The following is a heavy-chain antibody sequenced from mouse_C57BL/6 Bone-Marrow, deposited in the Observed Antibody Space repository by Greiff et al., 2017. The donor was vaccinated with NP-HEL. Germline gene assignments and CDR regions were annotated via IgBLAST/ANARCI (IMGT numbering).Heavy chain of an antibody. D-gene: IGHD2-2*01. CDR2: IYPRSGNT. V-gene: IGHV1-81*01. CDR1: GYTFTSYG. J-gene: IGHJ3*01. Sequence: VQLQQSGAELARPGASVKLSCKASGYTFTSYGISWVKQRTGQGLEWIGEIYPRSGNTYYNEKFKGKATLTADKSSSTAYMGLRSLTSEDSAVYFCARGDYGYDRFAYWGQGTLVTVSA. CDR3: ARGDYGYDRFAY.